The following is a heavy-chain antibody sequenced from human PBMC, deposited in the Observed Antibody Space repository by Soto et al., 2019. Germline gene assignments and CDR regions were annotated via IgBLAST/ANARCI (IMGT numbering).Heavy chain of an antibody. J-gene: IGHJ5*02. CDR1: GGTFSSYA. CDR2: IIPIFGTA. D-gene: IGHD3-22*01. Sequence: SVKVSCKASGGTFSSYAISWVRQAPGQGLEWMGGIIPIFGTANYAQKSQGRVTITADESTSTAYMELSSLRSEDTAVYYCARGPDYYDSSGYYYRWGQGTLVTVSS. CDR3: ARGPDYYDSSGYYYR. V-gene: IGHV1-69*13.